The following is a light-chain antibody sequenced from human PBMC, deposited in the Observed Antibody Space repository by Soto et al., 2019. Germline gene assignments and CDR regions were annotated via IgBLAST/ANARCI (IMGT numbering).Light chain of an antibody. V-gene: IGLV2-11*01. Sequence: QSALTQPRSVSASPGQSVTISCTGTSXDVGRYDYVSWYQQHPGKAPKLIVYDVTERPSGVPDRFSGSKSGNTASLTISGLQAEDEADYSCCSFAGSYSYVFGTGTKFTVL. CDR3: CSFAGSYSYV. J-gene: IGLJ1*01. CDR2: DVT. CDR1: SXDVGRYDY.